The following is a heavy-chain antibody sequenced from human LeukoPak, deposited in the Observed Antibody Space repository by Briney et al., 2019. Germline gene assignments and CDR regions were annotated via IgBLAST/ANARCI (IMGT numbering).Heavy chain of an antibody. V-gene: IGHV3-21*01. J-gene: IGHJ4*02. Sequence: GGSLRLSCAASGFTFSSYSMIWVRQAPGKGLEWVSSISRTSSYIYYADSLKGRFTISRDNAKNSLYLQMNSLRAEDTGVYYCARDLGGGSYYIDYWGQGTLVTVSS. D-gene: IGHD1-26*01. CDR1: GFTFSSYS. CDR2: ISRTSSYI. CDR3: ARDLGGGSYYIDY.